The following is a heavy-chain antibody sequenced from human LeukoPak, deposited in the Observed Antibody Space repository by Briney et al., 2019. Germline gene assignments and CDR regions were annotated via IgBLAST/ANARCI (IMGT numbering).Heavy chain of an antibody. Sequence: SQTLSLTCAVSGGSISSGGYSWSWIRQPPGKGLEWIGYIYHSGSTYYNPSLKSRVTISVDTSKNQFSLKLSSVTAADTAVYYCARGGSGYDFWSGYYNFDYWGQGTLVTVSS. J-gene: IGHJ4*02. CDR2: IYHSGST. D-gene: IGHD3-3*01. V-gene: IGHV4-30-2*01. CDR3: ARGGSGYDFWSGYYNFDY. CDR1: GGSISSGGYS.